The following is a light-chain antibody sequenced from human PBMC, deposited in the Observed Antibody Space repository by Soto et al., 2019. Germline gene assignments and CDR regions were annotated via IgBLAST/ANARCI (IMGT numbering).Light chain of an antibody. V-gene: IGKV3-15*01. J-gene: IGKJ1*01. CDR3: QQYNNWPPWT. CDR2: GAS. CDR1: QSVSSN. Sequence: EIVMTQSPATLSVSPGEKATLSCRASQSVSSNLACDQLKPGQAPRLLIYGASTRATGIPARFSGSGSGTEFTLTISSLQSEDFAVYYCQQYNNWPPWTFGQGTKVEIK.